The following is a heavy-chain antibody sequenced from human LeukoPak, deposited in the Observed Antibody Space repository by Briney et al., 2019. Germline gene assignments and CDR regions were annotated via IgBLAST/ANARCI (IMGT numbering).Heavy chain of an antibody. CDR2: IVVGSGNT. CDR1: GFTFTSSA. V-gene: IGHV1-58*02. CDR3: ARWGYGSGPGSYYTVSY. J-gene: IGHJ4*02. D-gene: IGHD3-10*01. Sequence: SVKVSCKASGFTFTSSAMQWVRQARGQRLEWIGWIVVGSGNTNYAKKFQERVTITRDMSTSTAYMELSSLRSEDTAVYYCARWGYGSGPGSYYTVSYWGQGTLVTVSS.